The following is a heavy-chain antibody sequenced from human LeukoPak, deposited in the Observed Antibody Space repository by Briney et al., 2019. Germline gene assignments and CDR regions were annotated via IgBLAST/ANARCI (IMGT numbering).Heavy chain of an antibody. V-gene: IGHV4-34*01. D-gene: IGHD1-7*01. CDR3: ARGVGKTGTSSFDP. Sequence: SETLSLTCAVYGGSFSGYYWSWIRQPPGKGLEWIGEINHSGSTNYNLSLKSRVTISVDTSKNQFSLKLSSVTAADSAVYYCARGVGKTGTSSFDPWGQGTLVTVSS. CDR1: GGSFSGYY. J-gene: IGHJ5*02. CDR2: INHSGST.